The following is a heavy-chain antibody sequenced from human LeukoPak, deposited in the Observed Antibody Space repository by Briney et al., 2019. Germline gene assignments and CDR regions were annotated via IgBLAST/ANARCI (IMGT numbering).Heavy chain of an antibody. CDR3: VKEMIMLRGVNLITY. CDR1: GYTFTSYD. V-gene: IGHV1-69*13. CDR2: IIHRSGTA. D-gene: IGHD3-10*01. J-gene: IGHJ4*02. Sequence: SVKVSCKASGYTFTSYDINWVRQAPGQGLEWIGGIIHRSGTADYAQKFQGRVTITADESTSTVYMELTSLRSEDTAVYYCVKEMIMLRGVNLITYWGQGTLVTVSS.